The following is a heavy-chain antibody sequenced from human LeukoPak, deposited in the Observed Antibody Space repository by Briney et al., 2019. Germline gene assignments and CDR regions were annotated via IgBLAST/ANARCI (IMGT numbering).Heavy chain of an antibody. Sequence: ASVKVSCKASGYTFTGYYMHWVRQAPGQGLEWMGWINPNSGNRGYAQQFQGRVTITRDASISTVYMELSSLRSEDTAVYYCARVDGSPDYWGQGTLVTVFS. V-gene: IGHV1-8*03. CDR3: ARVDGSPDY. J-gene: IGHJ4*02. CDR2: INPNSGNR. D-gene: IGHD2-15*01. CDR1: GYTFTGYY.